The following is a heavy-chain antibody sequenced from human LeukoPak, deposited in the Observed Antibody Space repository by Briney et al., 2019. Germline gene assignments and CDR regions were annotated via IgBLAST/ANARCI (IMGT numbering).Heavy chain of an antibody. D-gene: IGHD6-13*01. CDR1: GYTFTSYD. CDR3: ATWYSSSWYYYFDY. J-gene: IGHJ4*02. Sequence: GASVKVSCKASGYTFTSYDINWVRQATGQGLEWMGWMNPNSGNTGYAQKFQGRVTITRNTSISTTYMELSSLRSEDTAVYYCATWYSSSWYYYFDYWGQGTLVTVSS. V-gene: IGHV1-8*03. CDR2: MNPNSGNT.